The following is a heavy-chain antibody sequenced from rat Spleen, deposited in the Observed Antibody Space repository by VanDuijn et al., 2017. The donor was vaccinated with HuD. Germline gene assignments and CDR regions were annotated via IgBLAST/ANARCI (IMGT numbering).Heavy chain of an antibody. CDR1: RFTFSDYN. Sequence: EVQLVESGGGLVQPGRSLKLSCAASRFTFSDYNMAWVRQAPKKGLEWVATIFYDGTRTYYRDSVKGRFTISRDNARSILYLQMDSLRSEDTATYYCATQGITAPHFDYWGQGVMVTVSS. V-gene: IGHV5S10*01. J-gene: IGHJ2*01. CDR3: ATQGITAPHFDY. CDR2: IFYDGTRT. D-gene: IGHD1-4*01.